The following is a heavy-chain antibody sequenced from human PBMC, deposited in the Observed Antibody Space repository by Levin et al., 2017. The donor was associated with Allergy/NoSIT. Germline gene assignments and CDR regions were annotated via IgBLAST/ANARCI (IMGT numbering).Heavy chain of an antibody. CDR3: ARRGSGGERVVVPAHDY. Sequence: SETLSLTCTVSGGSISSSSYYWDYIRQPPGKGLEWIGSMFYSGSTYYNPSLKSRVTISADTSKNQFSLRLSSVTAADTAVYYCARRGSGGERVVVPAHDYWGQGTLVTVSS. D-gene: IGHD2-15*01. V-gene: IGHV4-39*01. J-gene: IGHJ4*02. CDR2: MFYSGST. CDR1: GGSISSSSYY.